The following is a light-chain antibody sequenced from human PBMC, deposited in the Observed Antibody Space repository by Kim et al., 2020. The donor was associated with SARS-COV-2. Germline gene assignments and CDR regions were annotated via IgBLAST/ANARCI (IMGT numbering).Light chain of an antibody. J-gene: IGLJ2*01. CDR3: SSFAGSNVV. CDR1: NSDVGCYNY. V-gene: IGLV2-8*01. Sequence: PGQSVTSSCTGTNSDVGCYNYVSWYQQHPGKAPKLMIYEVTKRPSGVPDRFSGSKSANTASLTVSGLQAEDEADYYCSSFAGSNVVFGGGTQLTVL. CDR2: EVT.